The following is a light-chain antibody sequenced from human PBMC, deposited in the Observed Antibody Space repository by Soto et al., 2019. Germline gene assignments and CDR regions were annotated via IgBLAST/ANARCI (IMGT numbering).Light chain of an antibody. Sequence: DIQMTQSPSSLSASVGDRVTITCRASQSISSYLNWYQQKPGKAPKLLIYAASSLQSGVPSRFSGSGSGTDVTLTISSLQPEDFATYYCQQRYSTLLTFGGGTKVDIK. CDR1: QSISSY. J-gene: IGKJ4*01. CDR3: QQRYSTLLT. CDR2: AAS. V-gene: IGKV1-39*01.